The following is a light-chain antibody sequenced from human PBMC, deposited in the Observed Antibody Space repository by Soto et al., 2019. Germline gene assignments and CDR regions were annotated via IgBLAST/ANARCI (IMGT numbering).Light chain of an antibody. CDR1: SSDVGSYNL. J-gene: IGLJ2*01. CDR3: CAYVRSNALL. CDR2: EDN. V-gene: IGLV2-23*01. Sequence: QSALTQPASVSGSPGQSITISCTGTSSDVGSYNLVSWYQHHPGKAPKFIIYEDNKRPSGVSNRFSGSKSGNMASLTISGLQAEDEADYYCCAYVRSNALLFGGETKVT.